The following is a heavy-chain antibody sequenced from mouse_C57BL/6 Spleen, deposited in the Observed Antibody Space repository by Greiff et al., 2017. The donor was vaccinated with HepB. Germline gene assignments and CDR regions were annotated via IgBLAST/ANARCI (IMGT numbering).Heavy chain of an antibody. V-gene: IGHV1-61*01. J-gene: IGHJ2*01. CDR1: GYTFTSYW. CDR2: IYPSDSET. CDR3: ARGIYYGNYESFDD. Sequence: QVQLQQPGAELVRPGSSVKLSCKASGYTFTSYWMDWVKQRPGQGLEWIGNIYPSDSETHYNQKFKDKATLTVDKSSSTAYMQLSSLTSEDSAVYYCARGIYYGNYESFDDWGQGTTLTVSS. D-gene: IGHD2-1*01.